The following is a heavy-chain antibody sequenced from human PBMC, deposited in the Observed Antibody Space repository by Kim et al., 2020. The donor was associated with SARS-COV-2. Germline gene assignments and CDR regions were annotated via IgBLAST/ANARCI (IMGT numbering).Heavy chain of an antibody. J-gene: IGHJ4*02. CDR3: AKDKAHYYDSSGYPYGYYFDY. CDR1: GFTFDDYA. V-gene: IGHV3-43D*03. CDR2: ISWDGGST. D-gene: IGHD3-22*01. Sequence: GGSLRLSCAASGFTFDDYAMHWVRQAPGKGLEWVSLISWDGGSTYYADSVKGRFTISRDNSKNSLYLQMNSLRAEDTALYYCAKDKAHYYDSSGYPYGYYFDYWGQGTLVTVSS.